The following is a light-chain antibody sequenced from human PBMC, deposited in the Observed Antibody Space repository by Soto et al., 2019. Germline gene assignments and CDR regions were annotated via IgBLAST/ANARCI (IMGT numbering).Light chain of an antibody. V-gene: IGKV3-11*01. J-gene: IGKJ4*01. CDR3: HQRSNWPLT. CDR1: ESISTD. CDR2: DAS. Sequence: EIVLTQSPATLSLSPGESATISCRATESISTDLAWYQQKPGQAPRLVIYDASKRATGIPVRLSGSGSGTDFTLTISGLEPEDFAVYYCHQRSNWPLTFGGGTKVDIK.